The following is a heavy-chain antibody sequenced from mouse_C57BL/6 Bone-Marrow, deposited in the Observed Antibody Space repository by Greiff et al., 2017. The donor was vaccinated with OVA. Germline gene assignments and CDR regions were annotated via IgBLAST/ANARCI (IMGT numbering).Heavy chain of an antibody. CDR3: ARPRYGSSLAWFAY. Sequence: EVKLVESGGGLVKPGGSLKLSCAASGFTFSSYTMSWVRQTPEKRLEWVATISGGGGNTYYPDSVKGRFTIFRDNAKNTLYLQMSSLRSEDTALYYCARPRYGSSLAWFAYWGQGTLVTVSA. J-gene: IGHJ3*01. CDR1: GFTFSSYT. CDR2: ISGGGGNT. V-gene: IGHV5-9*01. D-gene: IGHD1-1*01.